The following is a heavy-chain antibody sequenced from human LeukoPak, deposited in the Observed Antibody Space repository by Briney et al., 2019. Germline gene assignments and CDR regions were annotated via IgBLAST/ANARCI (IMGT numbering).Heavy chain of an antibody. CDR2: ISPNGGST. D-gene: IGHD3-16*01. Sequence: ASVKVSCKAFGYTFTSNYMHWVRQAPGQGPEWMGVISPNGGSTTYAQKFQGRVTLTRDMSTSTDYLELSSLKTEDTALYYCARMFGAGQYYFDSWGLGTLVIVSS. J-gene: IGHJ4*02. CDR3: ARMFGAGQYYFDS. V-gene: IGHV1-46*01. CDR1: GYTFTSNY.